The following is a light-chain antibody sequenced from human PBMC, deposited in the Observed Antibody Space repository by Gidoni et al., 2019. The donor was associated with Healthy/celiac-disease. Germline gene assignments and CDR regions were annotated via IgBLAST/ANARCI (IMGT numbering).Light chain of an antibody. J-gene: IGKJ4*01. Sequence: DIQMTQSPSSLSASVVVRVTITCRASQVISNYLAWYQQKPGKVPKILIDAASTLQSGVPSRFSGSGSGTDFTLTISSLQPEEVATYYCQKYNSAPFTFGGGTKVEIK. V-gene: IGKV1-27*01. CDR1: QVISNY. CDR2: AAS. CDR3: QKYNSAPFT.